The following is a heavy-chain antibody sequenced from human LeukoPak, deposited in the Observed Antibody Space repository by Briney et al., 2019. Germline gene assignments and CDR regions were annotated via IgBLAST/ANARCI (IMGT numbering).Heavy chain of an antibody. CDR2: ISSSSSYI. D-gene: IGHD3-9*01. V-gene: IGHV3-21*01. Sequence: PGGSLRLSCAASGFTFSSYSMNWVRQAPGKGLEWVSSISSSSSYIYYADSVKGRFTISRDNAKNSLYLQMNSLRAEDTAVYYCASEVSDILTGYYMDVWGKGTTVTVSS. CDR1: GFTFSSYS. CDR3: ASEVSDILTGYYMDV. J-gene: IGHJ6*03.